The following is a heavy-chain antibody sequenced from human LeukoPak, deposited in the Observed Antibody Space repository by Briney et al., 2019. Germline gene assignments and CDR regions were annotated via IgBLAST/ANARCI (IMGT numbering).Heavy chain of an antibody. CDR1: GGSISSGGYY. CDR2: VYYSGST. Sequence: PSETLSLTCTVAGGSISSGGYYWSWIRQLPGKGLEWIGNVYYSGSTYYNPSLESRLTISVDTSRMQFSLQLSSVTAADTAVYYCARQPILSDYYSSGSSPFDYWGQGILVTVSS. V-gene: IGHV4-31*03. J-gene: IGHJ4*02. CDR3: ARQPILSDYYSSGSSPFDY. D-gene: IGHD3-10*01.